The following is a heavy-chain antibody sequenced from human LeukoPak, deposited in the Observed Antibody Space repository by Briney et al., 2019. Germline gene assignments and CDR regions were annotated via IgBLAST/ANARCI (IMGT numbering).Heavy chain of an antibody. CDR2: IYYSGST. CDR3: ARFHCSGGSCRGGWFDP. CDR1: GGSVSSGSYY. Sequence: SETLSLTCTVSGGSVSSGSYYWSWIRQPPGKGLGWIGYIYYSGSTNYNPSLKSRVTISVDTSKNQFSLKLSSVTAADTAVYYCARFHCSGGSCRGGWFDPWGQGTLVTVSS. V-gene: IGHV4-61*01. J-gene: IGHJ5*02. D-gene: IGHD2-15*01.